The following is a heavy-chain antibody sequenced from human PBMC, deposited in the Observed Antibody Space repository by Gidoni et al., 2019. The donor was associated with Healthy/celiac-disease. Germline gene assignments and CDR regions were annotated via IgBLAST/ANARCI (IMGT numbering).Heavy chain of an antibody. V-gene: IGHV4-39*01. CDR1: GGSISSISYY. CDR3: ASFISGYCSSTSCYTRGYFDY. J-gene: IGHJ4*02. D-gene: IGHD2-2*02. CDR2: IYYTGST. Sequence: QLQLQESGPGLVKPSETLSLTCTVSGGSISSISYYWGWIRQPPWKGLEWLGSIYYTGSTYYNPALKRRVTIAVDTSNNQFSLKLCSVTAADTAVYYCASFISGYCSSTSCYTRGYFDYWCQGTLVTVSS.